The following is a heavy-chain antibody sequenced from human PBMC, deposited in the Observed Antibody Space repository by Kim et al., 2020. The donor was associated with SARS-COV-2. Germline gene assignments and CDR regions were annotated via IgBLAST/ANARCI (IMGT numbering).Heavy chain of an antibody. D-gene: IGHD6-13*01. Sequence: GESLKISCKGSGYSFTSYWISWVRQMPGKGLEWMGRIDPSDSYTNYSPSFQGHVTISADKSISTAYLQWSSLKASDTAMYYCASAPYSSSSDAFDIWGQGTMVTVSS. CDR1: GYSFTSYW. J-gene: IGHJ3*02. CDR3: ASAPYSSSSDAFDI. V-gene: IGHV5-10-1*01. CDR2: IDPSDSYT.